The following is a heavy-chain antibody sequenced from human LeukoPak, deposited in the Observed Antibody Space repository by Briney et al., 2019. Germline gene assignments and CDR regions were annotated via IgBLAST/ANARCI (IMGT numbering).Heavy chain of an antibody. CDR3: ARAPGKTGYFDY. CDR2: IGSSGSYI. J-gene: IGHJ4*02. Sequence: KSGGSLRLSCAASGFTFTTYSMNWVRQAPGKGLEWVSSIGSSGSYIYYADSMKGRFTISGDNAKNSLYLQMNSLRAEDTAVYYCARAPGKTGYFDYWGQGTLVTVSS. D-gene: IGHD1-26*01. V-gene: IGHV3-21*01. CDR1: GFTFTTYS.